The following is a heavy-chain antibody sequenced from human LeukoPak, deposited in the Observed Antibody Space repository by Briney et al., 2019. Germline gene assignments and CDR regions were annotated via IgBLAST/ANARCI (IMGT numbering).Heavy chain of an antibody. D-gene: IGHD2-2*01. CDR2: ISGSGGST. V-gene: IGHV3-23*01. CDR3: AKDHCSTTSCYSN. J-gene: IGHJ4*02. Sequence: PGGSLRLSCAASGFTFSIYAMSWVRQAPGKGLECVSAISGSGGSTYYADSVKGRFTISRDNSKNTLYLQMNSLRAEDTAVYYCAKDHCSTTSCYSNWGQGTLVTVSS. CDR1: GFTFSIYA.